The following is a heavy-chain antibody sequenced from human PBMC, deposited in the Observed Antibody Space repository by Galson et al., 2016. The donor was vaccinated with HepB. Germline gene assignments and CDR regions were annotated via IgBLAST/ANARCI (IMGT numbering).Heavy chain of an antibody. J-gene: IGHJ4*02. D-gene: IGHD2/OR15-2a*01. Sequence: SLRLSCAASGFTFNRRGMRWVRQAPGKGLEWVAADSMDGGRKFYADSVKGRFTISRDNSNNMLFLQMSSLRVDDTAVYYCAKRHEYCPPVGCSVDSWGQGTLVSVSS. CDR3: AKRHEYCPPVGCSVDS. V-gene: IGHV3-30*18. CDR2: DSMDGGRK. CDR1: GFTFNRRG.